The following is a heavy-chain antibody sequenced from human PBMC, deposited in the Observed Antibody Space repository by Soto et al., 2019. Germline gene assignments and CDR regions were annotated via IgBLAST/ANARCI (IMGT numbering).Heavy chain of an antibody. V-gene: IGHV3-30*18. CDR3: AKDFKVSVSQYGTLNYYYGMDV. Sequence: GGSLRLSCAASGFTFSTYGMQWVRQAPGKGLEWVAVISYDGYLKYYVDAVKGRFTVARDNSKNTLFLEMNSLRVEDTAVYFCAKDFKVSVSQYGTLNYYYGMDVWGQGTTVTV. D-gene: IGHD3-10*01. CDR1: GFTFSTYG. CDR2: ISYDGYLK. J-gene: IGHJ6*02.